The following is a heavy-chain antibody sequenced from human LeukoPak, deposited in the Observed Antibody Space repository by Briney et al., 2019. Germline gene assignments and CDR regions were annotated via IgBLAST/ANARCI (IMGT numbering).Heavy chain of an antibody. J-gene: IGHJ6*02. CDR1: GASISSGSYY. CDR3: ARLIRATNGMDV. V-gene: IGHV4-39*07. CDR2: IDYSGST. D-gene: IGHD1-26*01. Sequence: PSETLSLTCTVSGASISSGSYYWGWVRQSPGKGLEWIGSIDYSGSTHYNPSLKSRVTISVDTSKNQFSLKLSSVTAADTAVYYCARLIRATNGMDVWGQGTTVTVSS.